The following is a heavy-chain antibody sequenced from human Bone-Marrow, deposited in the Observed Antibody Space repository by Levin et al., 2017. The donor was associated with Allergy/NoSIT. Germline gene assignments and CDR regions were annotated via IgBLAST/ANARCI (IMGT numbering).Heavy chain of an antibody. CDR3: ARDLQFGYGDYGWFDP. J-gene: IGHJ5*02. V-gene: IGHV4-59*01. D-gene: IGHD4-17*01. CDR2: IYYSGST. Sequence: PSETLSLTCTVSGGSISSYYWSWIRQPPGKGLEWIGYIYYSGSTNYNPSLKSRVTISVDTSKNQFSLKLSSVTAADTAVYYCARDLQFGYGDYGWFDPWGQGTLVTVSS. CDR1: GGSISSYY.